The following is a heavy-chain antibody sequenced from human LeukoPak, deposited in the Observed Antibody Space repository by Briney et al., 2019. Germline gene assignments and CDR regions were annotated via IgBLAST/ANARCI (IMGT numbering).Heavy chain of an antibody. J-gene: IGHJ4*02. CDR1: GFTLSSYW. V-gene: IGHV3-7*01. Sequence: GGSLRLSCAASGFTLSSYWMSWVRQAPGKGLEGVANIKQDGREKYYVDSVKGRFTISRDNAKNSLYLQMNSLRAEDTAVYYCARDLSENTYYDFWSGYYFPFDYWGQGTLITVSS. CDR2: IKQDGREK. D-gene: IGHD3-3*01. CDR3: ARDLSENTYYDFWSGYYFPFDY.